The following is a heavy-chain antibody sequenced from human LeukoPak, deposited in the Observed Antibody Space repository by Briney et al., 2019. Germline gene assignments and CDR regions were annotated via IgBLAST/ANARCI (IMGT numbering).Heavy chain of an antibody. Sequence: GGSLRLSCAASGFTFSSYAMSWVRQAPGKGLEWVSAISGSGGSTYYADSVKGRFTISRDNSKNTLYLQMNSLRAEDTAVYYCAKDLYYGSGSYYNHNYFDYWGQGTLVTVS. V-gene: IGHV3-23*01. CDR2: ISGSGGST. D-gene: IGHD3-10*01. CDR1: GFTFSSYA. CDR3: AKDLYYGSGSYYNHNYFDY. J-gene: IGHJ4*02.